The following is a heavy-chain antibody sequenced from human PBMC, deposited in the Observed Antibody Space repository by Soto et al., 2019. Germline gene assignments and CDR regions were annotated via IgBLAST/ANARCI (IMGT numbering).Heavy chain of an antibody. CDR3: ASDSSDYFYS. D-gene: IGHD3-10*01. Sequence: PGGSLRLSCEASGLAVSGTDMSWVRQALGKRLEWVSSSSSGGGTDYADSVKGRFTVSRDTSRNTLYLQMNNLRVEDTAVYYCASDSSDYFYSWGQGTLVTVSS. V-gene: IGHV3-66*01. CDR2: SSSGGGT. J-gene: IGHJ4*02. CDR1: GLAVSGTD.